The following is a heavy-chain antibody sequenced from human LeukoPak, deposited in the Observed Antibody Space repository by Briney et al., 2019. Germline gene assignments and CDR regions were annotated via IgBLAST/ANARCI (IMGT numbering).Heavy chain of an antibody. CDR3: QRRGIWYIQIGNWFDP. D-gene: IGHD6-25*01. Sequence: KTSETLSLTCSISGDSLRTKSYRCGWIRQSPGKGLEWIGSIYSSGNSYYNPSLKTRATISPDTSKNQYSLRLTSVTAADTARYNCQRRGIWYIQIGNWFDPWGQGILVIVSS. V-gene: IGHV4-39*01. CDR1: GDSLRTKSYR. CDR2: IYSSGNS. J-gene: IGHJ5*02.